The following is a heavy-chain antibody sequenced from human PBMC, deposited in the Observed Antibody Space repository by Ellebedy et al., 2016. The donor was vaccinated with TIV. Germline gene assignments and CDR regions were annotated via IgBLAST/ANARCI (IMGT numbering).Heavy chain of an antibody. J-gene: IGHJ4*02. V-gene: IGHV4-34*01. CDR2: INQSGAI. CDR1: GGSFSGFY. Sequence: PGGSLRLSCAVYGGSFSGFYWSWIRQSPGKGLEWIGEINQSGAINYNPSLKSRVTISVDTSKNQFSLTLSSVTAADTAVYYCARSLNWDVVVLVLPKDNLDYWGQGTLVTVSS. CDR3: ARSLNWDVVVLVLPKDNLDY. D-gene: IGHD2-15*01.